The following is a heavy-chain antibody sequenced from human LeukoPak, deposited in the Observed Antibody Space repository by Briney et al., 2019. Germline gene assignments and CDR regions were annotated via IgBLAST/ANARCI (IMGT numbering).Heavy chain of an antibody. J-gene: IGHJ4*02. CDR3: ASESQGEQPYDSSFY. V-gene: IGHV3-7*01. Sequence: PGGSLRLSCAASGFTFSSYWMSWVRQAPGKGLEWVANIKQDGSEKYYVDSVKGRFTISRDNAKNSLYLQMNSLRAEDTAVYYCASESQGEQPYDSSFYWGQGTLVTVSS. D-gene: IGHD3-22*01. CDR1: GFTFSSYW. CDR2: IKQDGSEK.